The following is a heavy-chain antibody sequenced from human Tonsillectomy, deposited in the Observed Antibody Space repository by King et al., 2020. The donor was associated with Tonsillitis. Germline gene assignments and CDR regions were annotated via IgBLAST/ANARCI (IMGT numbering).Heavy chain of an antibody. Sequence: QLQESGPGLVKPSETLSLTCTVSGGSISTNMYYWGWIRQPPGKGLEWIGSVSYSGGTSYKPSLKIRVTISVDTHKNRFSLKLSSVTAAATAVYYCAQPLRVGAYDYWGQGILVTVSS. D-gene: IGHD1-26*01. V-gene: IGHV4-39*01. J-gene: IGHJ4*02. CDR3: AQPLRVGAYDY. CDR2: VSYSGGT. CDR1: GGSISTNMYY.